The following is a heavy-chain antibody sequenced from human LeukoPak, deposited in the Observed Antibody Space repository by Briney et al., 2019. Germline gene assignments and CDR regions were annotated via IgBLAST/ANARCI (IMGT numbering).Heavy chain of an antibody. V-gene: IGHV4-30-2*02. CDR1: GGSISSGGYY. Sequence: SQTLSLTCTVSGGSISSGGYYWSWIRQPPGKGLEWIGYIYHSGSTYYNPSLKSRVTISVDRSKNQFSLKLSSVTAADTAVYYCAYDSSGYYPSFDYWGQGTLVTVSS. CDR2: IYHSGST. CDR3: AYDSSGYYPSFDY. J-gene: IGHJ4*02. D-gene: IGHD3-22*01.